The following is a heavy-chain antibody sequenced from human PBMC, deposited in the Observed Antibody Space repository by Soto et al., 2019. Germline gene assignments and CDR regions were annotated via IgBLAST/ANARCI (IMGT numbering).Heavy chain of an antibody. J-gene: IGHJ3*02. CDR2: ISYDGSNE. Sequence: QVQLVESGGGVVQPGRSLRLSCAASGFTISSYGIHWVRQAPGKGLEWVAVISYDGSNEYYADSVNGRFSISRDNSKNTLYLQMNSLRAEDTAVYHCAKQTVLHTNAFDIWGQGTTVTVSS. CDR3: AKQTVLHTNAFDI. V-gene: IGHV3-30*18. CDR1: GFTISSYG. D-gene: IGHD4-4*01.